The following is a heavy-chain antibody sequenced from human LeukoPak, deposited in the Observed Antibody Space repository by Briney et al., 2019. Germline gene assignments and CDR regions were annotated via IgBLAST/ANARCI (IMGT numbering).Heavy chain of an antibody. CDR2: INRSGST. CDR3: ARAYYYDSSGYPTHAFDI. CDR1: GGSFSGYY. Sequence: SETLSLTCAVYGGSFSGYYWSWIRQPPGKGLEWIGEINRSGSTNYNPSLKSRVTISVDTSKNQFSLKLSSVTAADTAVYYCARAYYYDSSGYPTHAFDIWGQGTMVTVSS. D-gene: IGHD3-22*01. J-gene: IGHJ3*02. V-gene: IGHV4-34*01.